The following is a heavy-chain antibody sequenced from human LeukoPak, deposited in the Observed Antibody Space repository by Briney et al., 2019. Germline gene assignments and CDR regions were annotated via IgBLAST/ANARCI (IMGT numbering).Heavy chain of an antibody. Sequence: PGGSLRLSCAASGFTFSSYSMNWVRQAPGKGLEWVSSISSSSSYIYYADSVKGRFTISRDNAKNSLYLQMNSLRAEDTAVYYCARDCRSSSCAADYWGQGTLVTVSS. CDR1: GFTFSSYS. D-gene: IGHD6-6*01. V-gene: IGHV3-21*01. CDR2: ISSSSSYI. CDR3: ARDCRSSSCAADY. J-gene: IGHJ4*02.